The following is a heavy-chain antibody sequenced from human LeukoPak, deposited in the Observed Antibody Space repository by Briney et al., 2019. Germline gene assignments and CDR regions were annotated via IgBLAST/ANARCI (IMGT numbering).Heavy chain of an antibody. J-gene: IGHJ4*02. CDR2: INGGGYNT. D-gene: IGHD4-23*01. CDR3: TKEVDGGNSFDY. CDR1: GFTFSSYA. V-gene: IGHV3-23*01. Sequence: GGSLRLSCAASGFTFSSYAMSWVRQAPGKGLEWVSSINGGGYNTYYADAVKGRFTISRDNSKNTLYLQMNSLRAEDTAIYYCTKEVDGGNSFDYWGQGTLVTVSS.